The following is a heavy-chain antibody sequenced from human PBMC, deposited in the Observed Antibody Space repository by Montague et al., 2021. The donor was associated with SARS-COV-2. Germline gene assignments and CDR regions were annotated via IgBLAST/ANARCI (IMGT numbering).Heavy chain of an antibody. CDR3: ARRNYCSSSSCYNGGFVH. V-gene: IGHV4-39*01. Sequence: SETLSLTCTVSGGSIGTGYYFWSWIRQPPGKGLEWLGTVLYRGNTYYNPSLKSRVTISVDTSTNQFSLKLTSVTVAETAVYFCARRNYCSSSSCYNGGFVHRGQGTVGTRSS. CDR2: VLYRGNT. J-gene: IGHJ3*01. D-gene: IGHD2-2*01. CDR1: GGSIGTGYYF.